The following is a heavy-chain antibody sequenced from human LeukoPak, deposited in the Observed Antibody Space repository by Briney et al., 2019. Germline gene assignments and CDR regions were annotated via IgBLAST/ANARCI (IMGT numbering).Heavy chain of an antibody. Sequence: ASVKVSCKASGYTFTGSYMHWVRQAPGQGLEWMGWINPNSGGTNYAQKFQGRVTMTRDTSISTAYMELSRLKSDDTAVYYCAGQLWLSEVSGFDYWGQGTLVTVSS. J-gene: IGHJ4*02. D-gene: IGHD5-18*01. CDR3: AGQLWLSEVSGFDY. CDR2: INPNSGGT. CDR1: GYTFTGSY. V-gene: IGHV1-2*02.